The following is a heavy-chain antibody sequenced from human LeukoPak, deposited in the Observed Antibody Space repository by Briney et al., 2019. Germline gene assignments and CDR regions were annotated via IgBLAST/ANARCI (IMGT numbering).Heavy chain of an antibody. V-gene: IGHV4-59*08. CDR1: GGSISSYY. Sequence: PSETLSLTCTVSGGSISSYYWSWIRQPPGKGLEWIGYIYYSGSTNYNPSLKSRVTISVDTSKNQFSLKLSSATAADTAVYYCARRGIGWGAFDIWGQGTMVTVSS. D-gene: IGHD3-16*01. CDR3: ARRGIGWGAFDI. CDR2: IYYSGST. J-gene: IGHJ3*02.